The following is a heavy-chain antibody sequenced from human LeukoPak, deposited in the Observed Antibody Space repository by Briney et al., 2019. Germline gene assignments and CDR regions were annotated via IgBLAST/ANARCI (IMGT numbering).Heavy chain of an antibody. V-gene: IGHV1-69*04. CDR2: IIPILGIA. J-gene: IGHJ4*02. D-gene: IGHD5-24*01. CDR1: GGTFSSYA. CDR3: ARDSQFERDGYNFGY. Sequence: ASVKVSCKAPGGTFSSYAISWVRQAPGQGLEWMGRIIPILGIANYAQKFQGRVTITADKSTSTAYMELSSLRSEDTAVYYCARDSQFERDGYNFGYWGQGTLVTVSS.